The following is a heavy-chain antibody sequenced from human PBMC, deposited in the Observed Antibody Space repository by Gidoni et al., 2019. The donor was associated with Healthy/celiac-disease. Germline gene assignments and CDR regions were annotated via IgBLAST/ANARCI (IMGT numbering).Heavy chain of an antibody. V-gene: IGHV1-2*02. CDR1: GYTFTGYY. Sequence: QVQLVQSGAEVKKPGASVKVSCKASGYTFTGYYMHWVRQAPGQGLEWMGWINPNSGGTNYAQKFQGRVTMTRDTSISTAYMELSRLRSDDTAVYYCARDHYDFWSGYPDYYYYGMDVWGQGTTVTVSS. D-gene: IGHD3-3*01. CDR2: INPNSGGT. J-gene: IGHJ6*02. CDR3: ARDHYDFWSGYPDYYYYGMDV.